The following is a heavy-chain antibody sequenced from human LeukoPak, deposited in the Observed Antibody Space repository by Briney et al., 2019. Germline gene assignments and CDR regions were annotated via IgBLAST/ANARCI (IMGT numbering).Heavy chain of an antibody. V-gene: IGHV3-30*02. Sequence: GGSLRLSCAASGFTFSSYGMHWVRQAPGKGLEWVAFIRYDGSNKYYADSVKGRFTISRDNSKNTLYLQMNSLRAEDTAVYYCAKLRIGYCSSTSCYGPDYWGQGTLVTVSS. CDR2: IRYDGSNK. J-gene: IGHJ4*02. D-gene: IGHD2-2*01. CDR3: AKLRIGYCSSTSCYGPDY. CDR1: GFTFSSYG.